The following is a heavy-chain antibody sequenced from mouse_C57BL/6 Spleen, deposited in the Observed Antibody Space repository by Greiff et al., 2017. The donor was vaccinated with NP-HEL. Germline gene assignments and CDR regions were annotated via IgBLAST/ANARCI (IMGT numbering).Heavy chain of an antibody. CDR2: IDPSDSYT. J-gene: IGHJ2*01. CDR3: ARIPILYYYGSSSFDY. CDR1: GYTFTSYW. Sequence: VQLQQPGAELVRPGTSVKLSCKASGYTFTSYWMHWVKQRPGQGLEWIGVIDPSDSYTKYNQKFKGKATLTVDTSSSTAYMQLSSLTSEYSAVYYCARIPILYYYGSSSFDYWGQGTTLTVSS. D-gene: IGHD1-1*01. V-gene: IGHV1-59*01.